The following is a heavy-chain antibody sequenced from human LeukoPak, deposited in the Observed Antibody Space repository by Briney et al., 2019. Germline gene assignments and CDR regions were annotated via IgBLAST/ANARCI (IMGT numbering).Heavy chain of an antibody. CDR3: ARFAYSYSNHLDY. CDR1: GFTFSSYS. CDR2: IGSSSSYI. D-gene: IGHD4-11*01. Sequence: GGSLRLSCAASGFTFSSYSMNWVRQAPGKGLEWVSYIGSSSSYIYYADSLKGRFTISRDNAKNSLYLQMNSLRAEDTAVYYCARFAYSYSNHLDYWGQGTLVTVSS. J-gene: IGHJ4*02. V-gene: IGHV3-21*01.